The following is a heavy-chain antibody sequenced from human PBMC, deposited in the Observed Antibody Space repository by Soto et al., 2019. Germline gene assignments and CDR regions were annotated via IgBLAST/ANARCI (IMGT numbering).Heavy chain of an antibody. CDR2: ISYDGSNK. J-gene: IGHJ6*02. CDR3: AKVWGGDYNYYYYGMDV. CDR1: GFTFSSYG. Sequence: GGSLRLSCAASGFTFSSYGMHWVRQAPGKGLEWVAVISYDGSNKYYADSVKGRFTISRDNSKNTLYLQMNSLRAEDTAVYYCAKVWGGDYNYYYYGMDVWGQGTTVTVSS. V-gene: IGHV3-30*18. D-gene: IGHD4-17*01.